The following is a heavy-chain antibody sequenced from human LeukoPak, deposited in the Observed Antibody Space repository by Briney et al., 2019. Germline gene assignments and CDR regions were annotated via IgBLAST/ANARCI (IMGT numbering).Heavy chain of an antibody. CDR1: GFTFSSYW. D-gene: IGHD2-2*01. V-gene: IGHV3-74*01. Sequence: GGSLRLSCVASGFTFSSYWMHWVRQAPGKGLVWVSRINTDGSSTSYADSVKGRFTISRDNAKNTLYLQMNSLRAEDTAVYYCARGRGVGPLGCSSTSCPPVYYMDVWXKGTTVTVSS. J-gene: IGHJ6*03. CDR3: ARGRGVGPLGCSSTSCPPVYYMDV. CDR2: INTDGSST.